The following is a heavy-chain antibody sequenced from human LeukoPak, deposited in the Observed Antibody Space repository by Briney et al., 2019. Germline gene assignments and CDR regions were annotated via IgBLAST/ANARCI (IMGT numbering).Heavy chain of an antibody. V-gene: IGHV3-74*01. CDR3: ARESPQTGDWYFDL. Sequence: GGSLRPSCAASGFILSDYWMHWVRHAPGRGLVWVSSMNADGSSTTYADSVKGRFTISRDNAKTTLYLQMNSLRVEDTAVNFCARESPQTGDWYFDLWGRGTQVTVSP. CDR2: MNADGSST. CDR1: GFILSDYW. J-gene: IGHJ2*01.